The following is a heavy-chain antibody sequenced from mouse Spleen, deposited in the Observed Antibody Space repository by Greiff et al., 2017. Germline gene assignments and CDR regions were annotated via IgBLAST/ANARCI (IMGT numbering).Heavy chain of an antibody. J-gene: IGHJ4*01. V-gene: IGHV3-6*01. D-gene: IGHD4-1*01. CDR3: ARTGTGNAMDY. Sequence: EVKLQESGPGLVKPSQSLSLTCSVTGYSITSGYYWNWIRQFPGNKLEWMGYISYDGSNNYNPSLKNRISITRDTSKNQFFLKLNSVTTEDTATYYCARTGTGNAMDYWGQGTSVTVSS. CDR1: GYSITSGYY. CDR2: ISYDGSN.